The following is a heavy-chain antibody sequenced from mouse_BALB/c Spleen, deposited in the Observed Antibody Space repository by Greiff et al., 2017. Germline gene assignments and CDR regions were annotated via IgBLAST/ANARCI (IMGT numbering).Heavy chain of an antibody. J-gene: IGHJ2*01. CDR3: ARFGLGPYYFDY. V-gene: IGHV1-80*01. Sequence: QVQLQQSGAELERPGSSVKISCKASGYAFSSYWMNWVKQRPGQGLEWIGQIYPGDGDTNYNGKFKGKATLTADKSSSTAYMQLSSLTSEDSAVYFCARFGLGPYYFDYWGQGTTLTVSS. CDR2: IYPGDGDT. CDR1: GYAFSSYW. D-gene: IGHD4-1*01.